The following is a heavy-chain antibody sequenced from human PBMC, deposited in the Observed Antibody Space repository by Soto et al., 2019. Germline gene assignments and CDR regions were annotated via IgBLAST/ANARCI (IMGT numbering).Heavy chain of an antibody. J-gene: IGHJ4*02. Sequence: EVQLLESGGVLVQPGGSLRLSCAASGFTFSSYAMSLVRQAPGKGLEWVSAISGSGGSTHSEDSVKGRFTIARDNTKYTLYMQRNGLSAEDTAVYYCAKEMDGTGILVVPPTFDYWGQGTLVTVSA. CDR1: GFTFSSYA. CDR2: ISGSGGST. CDR3: AKEMDGTGILVVPPTFDY. D-gene: IGHD2-2*01. V-gene: IGHV3-23*01.